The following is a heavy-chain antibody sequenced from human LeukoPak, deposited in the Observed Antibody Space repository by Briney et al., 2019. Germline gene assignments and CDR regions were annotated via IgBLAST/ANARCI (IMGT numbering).Heavy chain of an antibody. CDR3: ARVPIVVVTAVLFDY. D-gene: IGHD2-21*02. CDR1: GGTFSSYA. CDR2: IMPIFGTS. V-gene: IGHV1-69*06. Sequence: ASVKVSCKASGGTFSSYAISWVRQAPGQGLEWMGGIMPIFGTSNYAQKFQGRVTITADKYTSTAYMELSSLRSEDTAVYYCARVPIVVVTAVLFDYWGQGTLVTVSS. J-gene: IGHJ4*02.